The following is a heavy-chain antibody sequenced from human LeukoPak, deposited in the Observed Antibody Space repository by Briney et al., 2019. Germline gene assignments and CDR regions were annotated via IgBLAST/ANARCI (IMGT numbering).Heavy chain of an antibody. J-gene: IGHJ4*02. CDR3: ASTKPGYSSSWNPFDY. Sequence: SETLSLTCTVSGGSISSYYWSWIRQPPGKGLEWIGYIYYSGSTNYNPSLKSRVTISVDTSKNQFSLKLSSVTAADTAVYYCASTKPGYSSSWNPFDYWGQGTLVTVSS. D-gene: IGHD6-13*01. CDR1: GGSISSYY. V-gene: IGHV4-59*01. CDR2: IYYSGST.